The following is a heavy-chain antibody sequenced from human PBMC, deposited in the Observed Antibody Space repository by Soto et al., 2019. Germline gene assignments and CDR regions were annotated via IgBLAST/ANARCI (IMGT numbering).Heavy chain of an antibody. CDR1: RGSFSGYY. CDR3: ARGAPFDYYFYGMDV. CDR2: VNHSGST. D-gene: IGHD3-3*01. Sequence: PSDTLSLTSADYRGSFSGYYWSWIRQPPGKGLEWIGEVNHSGSTNYNPSLKSRVTISVDTSKNQFSLKLSSVTAADTAVYYCARGAPFDYYFYGMDVWGQVTSVTVSS. J-gene: IGHJ6*02. V-gene: IGHV4-34*01.